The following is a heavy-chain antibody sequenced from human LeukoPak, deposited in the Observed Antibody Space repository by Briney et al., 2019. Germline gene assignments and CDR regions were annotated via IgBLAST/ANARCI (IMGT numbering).Heavy chain of an antibody. CDR3: ARGWDGDYAGYFDY. D-gene: IGHD4-17*01. V-gene: IGHV3-20*04. CDR1: GFTFDDYG. CDR2: INWNGGST. J-gene: IGHJ4*02. Sequence: GGSLRLSCAASGFTFDDYGMSWVRQAPGKGLEWVSGINWNGGSTGYADSVKGRFTISRDNAKNSLYVQMSSLRAEDTALYYCARGWDGDYAGYFDYWGQGTLVTVSS.